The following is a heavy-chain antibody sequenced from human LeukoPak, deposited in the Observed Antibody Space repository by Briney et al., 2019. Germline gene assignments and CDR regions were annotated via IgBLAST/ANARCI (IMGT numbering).Heavy chain of an antibody. CDR1: GGSISSGGYS. V-gene: IGHV4-30-2*01. Sequence: SETLSLTCAVSGGSISSGGYSWSWIRQPPGKGLEWIGYIYHSGSTNYNPSLKSRVTISVDTSKNQFSLKLSSVTAADTAVYYCARGLKVRVLTGYYPTFYYYGMDVWGQGTTVTVSS. J-gene: IGHJ6*02. D-gene: IGHD3-9*01. CDR3: ARGLKVRVLTGYYPTFYYYGMDV. CDR2: IYHSGST.